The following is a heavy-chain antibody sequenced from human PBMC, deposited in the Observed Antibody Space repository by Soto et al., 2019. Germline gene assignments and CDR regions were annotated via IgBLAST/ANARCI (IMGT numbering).Heavy chain of an antibody. Sequence: DVQLLESGGGLVQPGGSLRLSCAASGFTFTNYAMTWVRQAPGKGPEWVSTILQSGDGTFYADSVRGRFIVSRDNSKDTLYLQINSLRAEDTAVYQCVRDYLHISGSHYDIPLDSWGQGTLVTVSS. CDR1: GFTFTNYA. CDR3: VRDYLHISGSHYDIPLDS. J-gene: IGHJ4*02. CDR2: ILQSGDGT. V-gene: IGHV3-23*01. D-gene: IGHD3-10*01.